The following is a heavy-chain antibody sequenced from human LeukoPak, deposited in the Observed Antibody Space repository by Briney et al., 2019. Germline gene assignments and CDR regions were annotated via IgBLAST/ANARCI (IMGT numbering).Heavy chain of an antibody. CDR2: IYYSGST. CDR3: ARDRNSGLLDY. J-gene: IGHJ4*02. D-gene: IGHD5-12*01. Sequence: PSETLSLTCTVSGYSISSGYYWGWIRQPPGKGLEWIGSIYYSGSTYYNPSLKSRVTISVDTSKNQFSLKLSSVTAADTAVYYCARDRNSGLLDYWGQGTLVTVSS. CDR1: GYSISSGYY. V-gene: IGHV4-38-2*02.